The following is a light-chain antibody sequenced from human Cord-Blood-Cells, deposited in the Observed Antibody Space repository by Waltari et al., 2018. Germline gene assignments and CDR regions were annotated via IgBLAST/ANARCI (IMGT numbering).Light chain of an antibody. J-gene: IGLJ2*01. CDR1: SSDVGGYNY. CDR3: SSYTSSSTLV. V-gene: IGLV2-14*01. CDR2: DVS. Sequence: QSALTQPASVSGSPGQSITISCTGTSSDVGGYNYVSWYQQHPGKAPKLMIYDVSNRPSGVSTRVSGSKSGNTASLTISGLQAEDAADYYCSSYTSSSTLVFGGGTKLTVL.